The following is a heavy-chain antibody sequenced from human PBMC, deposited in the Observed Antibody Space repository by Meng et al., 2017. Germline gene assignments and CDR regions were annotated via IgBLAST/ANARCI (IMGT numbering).Heavy chain of an antibody. Sequence: QVPRVESGGGVVQPGRSLRLSCAASGFTFSSYAMHWVRQAPGKGLEWVEVISYDGSNKYYADSVKGRFTISRDNAKNTLYLQMNSLRAEDTAVYYCARDHGPIDYWGQGTLVTVSS. CDR2: ISYDGSNK. CDR3: ARDHGPIDY. V-gene: IGHV3-30*07. CDR1: GFTFSSYA. J-gene: IGHJ4*02.